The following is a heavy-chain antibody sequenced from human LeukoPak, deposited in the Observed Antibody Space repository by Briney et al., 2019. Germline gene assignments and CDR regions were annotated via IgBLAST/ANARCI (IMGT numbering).Heavy chain of an antibody. CDR2: VYYSGSA. J-gene: IGHJ6*02. D-gene: IGHD4-11*01. Sequence: SETLSLTCTVSGGSISSYYWSWTRQPPGKGLEWLGYVYYSGSATYNPSLKSRVTISVDTSKNQFSLRLSSVTAADTAVYYCARDGSNWSNDYYHGVDVWGQGTTVTVSS. V-gene: IGHV4-59*01. CDR3: ARDGSNWSNDYYHGVDV. CDR1: GGSISSYY.